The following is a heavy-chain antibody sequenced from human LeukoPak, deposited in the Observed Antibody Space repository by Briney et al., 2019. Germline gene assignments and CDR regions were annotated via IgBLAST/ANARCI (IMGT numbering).Heavy chain of an antibody. Sequence: SETLSLTCAVSGYSISSGYYWGWIRQPPGKGLEWIGSIYHSGSTYYNPSLKSRVTISVDTSKNQFSLKLSSVTAADTAVYYCTGYSSYETEYWGQGTLVTVSS. CDR3: TGYSSYETEY. D-gene: IGHD5-12*01. V-gene: IGHV4-38-2*01. CDR1: GYSISSGYY. CDR2: IYHSGST. J-gene: IGHJ4*02.